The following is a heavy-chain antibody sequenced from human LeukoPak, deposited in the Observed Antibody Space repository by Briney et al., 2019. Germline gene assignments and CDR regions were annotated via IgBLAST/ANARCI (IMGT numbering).Heavy chain of an antibody. V-gene: IGHV1-69*13. Sequence: SVKVSCKASGGTFSSYAISWVRQAPGQGLEWMGGIIPIFGTANYAQKFQGRVTITADESTSTAYTELSSLRSEDTAVYYCARSPATVLSFWFDPWSQGTLVIVSS. J-gene: IGHJ5*02. CDR3: ARSPATVLSFWFDP. CDR1: GGTFSSYA. CDR2: IIPIFGTA. D-gene: IGHD4-17*01.